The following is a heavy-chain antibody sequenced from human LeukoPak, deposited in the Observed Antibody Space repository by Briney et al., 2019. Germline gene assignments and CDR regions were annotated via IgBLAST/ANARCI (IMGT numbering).Heavy chain of an antibody. J-gene: IGHJ4*02. Sequence: SQTLSLTCTVSGGSTSSGGYYWSRIRQHPGKGLEWIGYIYYSGSTYYNPSLKSRVTISVDTSKNQFSLKLSSVTAADTAVYYCAGSVPAASIHFDYWGQGTLVTVSS. CDR1: GGSTSSGGYY. V-gene: IGHV4-31*03. CDR3: AGSVPAASIHFDY. D-gene: IGHD2-2*01. CDR2: IYYSGST.